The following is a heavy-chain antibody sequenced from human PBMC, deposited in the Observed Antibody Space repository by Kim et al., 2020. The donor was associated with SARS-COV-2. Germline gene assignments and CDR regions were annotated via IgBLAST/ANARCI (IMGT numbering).Heavy chain of an antibody. CDR3: AGRGGPYYYGMDV. D-gene: IGHD3-10*01. CDR2: TYYRSNWNV. V-gene: IGHV6-1*01. J-gene: IGHJ6*02. Sequence: SQTLSLTCAISGDSVSSNRGAWNWIRQSPSRGLEWLGRTYYRSNWNVDYAVAVKGRISINADTSKNQISLHLTSVTPDDTAVYYCAGRGGPYYYGMDVWGQGTTVTVSS. CDR1: GDSVSSNRGA.